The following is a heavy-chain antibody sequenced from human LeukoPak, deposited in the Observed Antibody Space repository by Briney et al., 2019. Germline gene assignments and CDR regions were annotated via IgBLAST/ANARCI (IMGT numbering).Heavy chain of an antibody. CDR1: GGSFSGYY. CDR3: AREAVLTGYYLP. V-gene: IGHV4-34*01. CDR2: INHSGST. Sequence: SETLSLTCAVYGGSFSGYYWSWIRQPPGKGLEWIGEINHSGSTNYNPSLKSRVTISVDTSKNQFSLKLSSVTAADTAVYYCAREAVLTGYYLPWGQGTLVTVSS. D-gene: IGHD3-9*01. J-gene: IGHJ5*02.